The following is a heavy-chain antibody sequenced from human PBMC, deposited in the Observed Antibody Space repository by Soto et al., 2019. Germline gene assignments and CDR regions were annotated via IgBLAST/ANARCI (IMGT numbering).Heavy chain of an antibody. J-gene: IGHJ4*02. Sequence: PSETLSLTCTVSGGSISSYYWSWIRQPPGKGLEWIGYIYYSGSTNYNPSLKSRVTISVDTSKNQFSLKLSSVTAADTAVYYCARDGPYSGSYPYYFDYWGQGTLVTVSS. V-gene: IGHV4-59*01. D-gene: IGHD1-26*01. CDR1: GGSISSYY. CDR3: ARDGPYSGSYPYYFDY. CDR2: IYYSGST.